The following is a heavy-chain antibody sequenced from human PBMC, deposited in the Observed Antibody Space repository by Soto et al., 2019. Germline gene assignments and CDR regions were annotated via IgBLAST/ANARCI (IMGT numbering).Heavy chain of an antibody. CDR3: AKVGGSDDYGDYYFDY. D-gene: IGHD4-17*01. CDR1: GASIRHYY. Sequence: PSETLSLTCTVSGASIRHYYWGWIRQPPGKGLEWIGYISYSGTTNYQPSLKSRVTMSVDTSNNQFSLKLSSLTGADTAVYFCAKVGGSDDYGDYYFDYWGQGTLVTVSS. J-gene: IGHJ4*02. CDR2: ISYSGTT. V-gene: IGHV4-59*08.